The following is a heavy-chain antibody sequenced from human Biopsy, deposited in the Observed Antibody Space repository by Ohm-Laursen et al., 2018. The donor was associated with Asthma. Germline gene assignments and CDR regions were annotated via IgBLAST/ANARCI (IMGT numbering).Heavy chain of an antibody. V-gene: IGHV4-59*01. D-gene: IGHD3-16*01. CDR2: SSYSGFR. Sequence: TLSLTCTFSGGSINSDYWSWIRQPPGKGLEWIGLSSYSGFRKYNPSLKSRVTISVDTSKNQLSLNLTSVIAVDTAVYYCARDQGDSKFDYWGQGILVTVSS. CDR3: ARDQGDSKFDY. J-gene: IGHJ4*02. CDR1: GGSINSDY.